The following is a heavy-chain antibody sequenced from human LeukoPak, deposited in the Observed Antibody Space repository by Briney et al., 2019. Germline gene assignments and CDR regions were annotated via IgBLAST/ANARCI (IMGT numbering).Heavy chain of an antibody. CDR2: FDPEDGET. Sequence: ASVKVSCKVSGYTLTELSMHWVRQAPGKGLEWMGGFDPEDGETIYAQKFQGRVTMTEDTSTDTAYMELSSLRSEDTAVCYCATNRGVLRFLEWPFDIWGQGTMVTVSS. J-gene: IGHJ3*02. V-gene: IGHV1-24*01. D-gene: IGHD3-3*01. CDR1: GYTLTELS. CDR3: ATNRGVLRFLEWPFDI.